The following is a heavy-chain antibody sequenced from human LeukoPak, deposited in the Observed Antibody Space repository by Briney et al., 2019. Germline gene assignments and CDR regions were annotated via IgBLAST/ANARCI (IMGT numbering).Heavy chain of an antibody. D-gene: IGHD6-19*01. CDR1: GYTFTSYG. CDR3: ARKNGGQWLVQQYYYYGIDV. V-gene: IGHV1-8*01. J-gene: IGHJ6*02. Sequence: GGSVKVSCKASGYTFTSYGINWVRQAPGQGLEWVGWMNHKRGDTDYAQKFQGRVTMTRNTSISTAYMELSSLRSEDTAVYYRARKNGGQWLVQQYYYYGIDVWGQGTTVTVSS. CDR2: MNHKRGDT.